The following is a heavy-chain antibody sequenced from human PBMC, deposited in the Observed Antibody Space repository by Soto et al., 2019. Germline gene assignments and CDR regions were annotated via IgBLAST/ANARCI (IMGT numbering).Heavy chain of an antibody. CDR3: TRDASRDSSARGWFDP. D-gene: IGHD6-13*01. Sequence: LRLSCAASGFTFRSSTMNWVRQAPGKGLEWVSTISSNSAYIYYTDALRGRFTISRDNAKNSLHLQMNSLRAEDTAVYYCTRDASRDSSARGWFDPWGPGTLVTVSS. J-gene: IGHJ5*02. CDR1: GFTFRSST. CDR2: ISSNSAYI. V-gene: IGHV3-21*01.